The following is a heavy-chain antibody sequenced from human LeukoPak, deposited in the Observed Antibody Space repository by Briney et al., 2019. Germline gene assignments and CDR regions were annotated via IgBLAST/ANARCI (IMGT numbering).Heavy chain of an antibody. V-gene: IGHV4-61*02. CDR2: IYTSGST. D-gene: IGHD1-14*01. J-gene: IGHJ3*02. Sequence: PSETLSLTCTVSGGSISSGSYYWSWIRQPAGKGLEWIGRIYTSGSTNYNPSLKSRVTISVDTSKNQFSLKLSSVTAADTAVYYCARDSSAYQTPEIWGQGTTVTVSS. CDR3: ARDSSAYQTPEI. CDR1: GGSISSGSYY.